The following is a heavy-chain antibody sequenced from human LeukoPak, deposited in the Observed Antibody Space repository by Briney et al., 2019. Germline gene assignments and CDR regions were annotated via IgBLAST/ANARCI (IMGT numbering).Heavy chain of an antibody. Sequence: TGGSLRLSCAASGFTVSSNYMSWVRQAPGKGLEWVSVIYSGGSTYYADSVKGRFTISRDNSKNTLYLQMNSLRAEDTAVYYCARDRSSGWLRGYFDYWGQGTLVTVSS. D-gene: IGHD6-19*01. V-gene: IGHV3-53*01. CDR3: ARDRSSGWLRGYFDY. CDR1: GFTVSSNY. J-gene: IGHJ4*02. CDR2: IYSGGST.